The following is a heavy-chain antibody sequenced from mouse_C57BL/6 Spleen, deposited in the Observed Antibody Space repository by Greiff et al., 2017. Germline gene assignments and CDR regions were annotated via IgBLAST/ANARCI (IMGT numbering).Heavy chain of an antibody. CDR2: INPSNGGT. CDR3: ASDYSNLAWFAD. Sequence: QVQLQQPGTELVKPGASVKLSCKASGYTFTSYWMHWVKQRPGQGLEWIGNINPSNGGTNYYEKFKSKATLTVDKASSTAYMQLSSLTSEDSAVYDCASDYSNLAWFADWGQGTLVTVAA. CDR1: GYTFTSYW. D-gene: IGHD2-5*01. J-gene: IGHJ3*01. V-gene: IGHV1-53*01.